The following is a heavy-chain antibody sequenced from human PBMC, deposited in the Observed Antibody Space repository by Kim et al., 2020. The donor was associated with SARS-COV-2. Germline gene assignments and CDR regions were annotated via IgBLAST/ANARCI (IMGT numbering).Heavy chain of an antibody. J-gene: IGHJ5*02. D-gene: IGHD6-19*01. Sequence: SRVTISVDTSKNQFPLKLSSVTAADTAVYYCARHRQGIAVAGTGAGWFDPWGQGTLVTVSS. CDR3: ARHRQGIAVAGTGAGWFDP. V-gene: IGHV4-39*01.